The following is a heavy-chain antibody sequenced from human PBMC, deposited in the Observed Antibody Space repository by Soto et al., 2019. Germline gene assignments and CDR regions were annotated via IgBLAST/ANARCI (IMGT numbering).Heavy chain of an antibody. D-gene: IGHD6-13*01. CDR3: EKDRGIAGGGFQN. J-gene: IGHJ1*01. CDR2: ISGSGGST. Sequence: GGSLRLSCAASGFTFSSYAMSWVRQAPGKGLEWVSAISGSGGSTYYADSVKGRFTISRDNSKNTLYLQMNSLRAEDTAVYYCEKDRGIAGGGFQNWGQGTLVTVSS. V-gene: IGHV3-23*01. CDR1: GFTFSSYA.